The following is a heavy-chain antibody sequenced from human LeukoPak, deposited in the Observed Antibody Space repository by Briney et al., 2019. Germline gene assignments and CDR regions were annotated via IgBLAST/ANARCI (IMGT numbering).Heavy chain of an antibody. CDR1: GYSFTSYW. V-gene: IGHV5-51*01. D-gene: IGHD3-22*01. J-gene: IGHJ3*02. CDR3: ASRLLGGYYSHDAFDI. Sequence: PGESLKISCKGSGYSFTSYWIGWVRQMPGKGLEWMGIIYPGDSDTRYSPSFQGQVTISADKSISTAYLQWSSLKASDTAMYYCASRLLGGYYSHDAFDIWGQGTMVTVSS. CDR2: IYPGDSDT.